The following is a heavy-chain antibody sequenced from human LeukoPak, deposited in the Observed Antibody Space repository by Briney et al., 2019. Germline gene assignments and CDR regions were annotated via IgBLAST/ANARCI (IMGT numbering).Heavy chain of an antibody. CDR3: AKRDCASTSCPFGF. CDR1: GFTFSSYA. V-gene: IGHV3-23*01. CDR2: ISGNGGTA. D-gene: IGHD2-2*01. Sequence: PGGSLRLSCAASGFTFSSYALTWVRQAPGRGLERVSIISGNGGTAFYADSVKGRFTISRDNSKNTLYVQMNSLRAEDTAVYYCAKRDCASTSCPFGFWGQGTLVTVSS. J-gene: IGHJ4*02.